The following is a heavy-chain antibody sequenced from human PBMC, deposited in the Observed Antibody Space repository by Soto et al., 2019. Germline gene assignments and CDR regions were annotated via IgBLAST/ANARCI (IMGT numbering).Heavy chain of an antibody. V-gene: IGHV4-59*01. CDR3: ARGGYSSSWYRGDYYYYYGMDV. CDR2: IYYSGST. J-gene: IGHJ6*02. Sequence: QVQLQESGPGLVKPSETLSLTCTVSGGSISSYYWSWIRQPPGKGLEWIGYIYYSGSTNYNPSLKSRVTISVDTSKNQFSLKLSSVTAADTAVYYCARGGYSSSWYRGDYYYYYGMDVWGQGTTVTVSS. CDR1: GGSISSYY. D-gene: IGHD6-13*01.